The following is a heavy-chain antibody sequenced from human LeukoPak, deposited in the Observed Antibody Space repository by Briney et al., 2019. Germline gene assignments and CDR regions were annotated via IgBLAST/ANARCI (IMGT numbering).Heavy chain of an antibody. CDR1: GYTFTSYA. CDR2: INAGNGNT. J-gene: IGHJ4*02. D-gene: IGHD3-3*01. Sequence: ASVKVSCKASGYTFTSYAMRWVRQAPGQRLEWMGWINAGNGNTKYSQKFQGRVTITRDTSASTAYMELSNLRSEDTAVYYCARDRGGPFWSGYPDYWGQGTLVTVSS. CDR3: ARDRGGPFWSGYPDY. V-gene: IGHV1-3*01.